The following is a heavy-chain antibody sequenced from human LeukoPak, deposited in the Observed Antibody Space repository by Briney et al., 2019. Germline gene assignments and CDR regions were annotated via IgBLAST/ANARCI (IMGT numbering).Heavy chain of an antibody. V-gene: IGHV3-21*01. Sequence: GGSLRLSCAASGFTFSSYSMNWVRQAPGKGLEWVSSISSSSSYIYYADSVKGRFTISRDNAKNSLYLQMNSLRAEDTAVYYCARKTDDCSSTSCPLDYWGQGTLVTVSS. J-gene: IGHJ4*02. CDR1: GFTFSSYS. CDR2: ISSSSSYI. CDR3: ARKTDDCSSTSCPLDY. D-gene: IGHD2-2*01.